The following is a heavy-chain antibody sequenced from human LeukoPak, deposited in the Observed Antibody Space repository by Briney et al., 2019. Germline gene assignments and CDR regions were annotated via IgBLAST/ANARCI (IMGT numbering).Heavy chain of an antibody. CDR1: GFTFSSYA. D-gene: IGHD3-10*01. CDR3: AKDFAYGSD. J-gene: IGHJ4*02. V-gene: IGHV3-30*02. CDR2: IRYDGSNE. Sequence: GGSLRLSCAASGFTFSSYAMHWVRQAPGKGLEWVGFIRYDGSNEYYADSVKGRFTISRDNSKNTLYLQMNSPRAEDTAVYYCAKDFAYGSDWGQGTLVTVSS.